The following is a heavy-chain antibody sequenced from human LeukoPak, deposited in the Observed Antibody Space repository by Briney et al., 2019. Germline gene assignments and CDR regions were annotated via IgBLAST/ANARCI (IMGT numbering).Heavy chain of an antibody. J-gene: IGHJ4*02. D-gene: IGHD3-22*01. Sequence: GGSLRLSCEASGFTFSTFAMIWVRQPPGKGLEWVSSIFPSGGEIHYADSVRGRFTISRDNSKSTLSLQMNSLRAEDTAVYYCARQSAPRYYYDSSGYFDYWGQGTLVTVSS. CDR2: IFPSGGEI. CDR3: ARQSAPRYYYDSSGYFDY. V-gene: IGHV3-23*01. CDR1: GFTFSTFA.